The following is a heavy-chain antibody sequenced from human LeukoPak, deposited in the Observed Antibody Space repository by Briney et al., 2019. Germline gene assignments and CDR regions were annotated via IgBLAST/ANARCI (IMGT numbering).Heavy chain of an antibody. D-gene: IGHD5-18*01. V-gene: IGHV4-4*02. Sequence: PSETLSLTCAVSGGSISSSNWWSWVRQPPGKGLEWIGEIYHGGNTYYNPSLKSRVTITVDKSRNQFSLKLSSVTAADTAVYYCAISTAWRYYFDYWGQGTLVTVSS. J-gene: IGHJ4*02. CDR1: GGSISSSNW. CDR2: IYHGGNT. CDR3: AISTAWRYYFDY.